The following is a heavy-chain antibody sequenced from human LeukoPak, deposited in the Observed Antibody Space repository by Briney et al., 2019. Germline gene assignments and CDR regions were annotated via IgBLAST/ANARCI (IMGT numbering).Heavy chain of an antibody. Sequence: SQTLSLTSTVSGGSISSYYWSWIRQPAGKGRDWIGRIYTSGSTNYNPSLKRPVTMSVDMSKNQFSLRLSSVPAADTAVYYCAAEVGAMGLYYYYYYMDVWGKGTTVTISS. CDR1: GGSISSYY. D-gene: IGHD1-26*01. J-gene: IGHJ6*03. V-gene: IGHV4-4*07. CDR2: IYTSGST. CDR3: AAEVGAMGLYYYYYYMDV.